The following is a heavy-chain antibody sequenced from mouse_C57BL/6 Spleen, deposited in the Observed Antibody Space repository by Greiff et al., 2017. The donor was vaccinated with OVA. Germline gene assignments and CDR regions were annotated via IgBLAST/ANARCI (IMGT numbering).Heavy chain of an antibody. CDR2: IYPGGGYT. V-gene: IGHV1-63*01. Sequence: QVQLQQSGAELVRPGTSVKMSCKASGYTFTNYWIGWAKQRPGHGLEWIGDIYPGGGYTNYNEKFKGKATLTADKSSSTAYMQFSSLTSEDSAIYYCARSYYGSSSYYFDYWGQGTTLTVSS. CDR1: GYTFTNYW. CDR3: ARSYYGSSSYYFDY. J-gene: IGHJ2*01. D-gene: IGHD1-1*01.